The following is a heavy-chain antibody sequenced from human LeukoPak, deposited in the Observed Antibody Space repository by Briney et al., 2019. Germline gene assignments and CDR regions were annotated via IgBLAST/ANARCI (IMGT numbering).Heavy chain of an antibody. D-gene: IGHD2-2*01. J-gene: IGHJ6*02. V-gene: IGHV4-34*01. CDR1: GGSFSGYY. CDR2: INHSGST. Sequence: QPSETLSLTCAVYGGSFSGYYWSWIRQPPGKGLEWIGEINHSGSTNYNPSLKSRVTISVDTSKNQFSLKLSSVTAADTAVYYCAGVYCSSTSCYYYRHYYGMDVWGQGTTVTVSS. CDR3: AGVYCSSTSCYYYRHYYGMDV.